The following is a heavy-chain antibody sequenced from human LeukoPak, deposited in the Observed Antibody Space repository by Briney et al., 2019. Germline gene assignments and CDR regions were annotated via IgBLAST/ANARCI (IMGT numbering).Heavy chain of an antibody. Sequence: EWIGEINHSGSTNYNPSLKSRVTISVDTSKNQFSLKLSSVTAADTAVYYCARGVPAAIIDYWGQGTLVTVSS. CDR3: ARGVPAAIIDY. D-gene: IGHD2-2*02. J-gene: IGHJ4*02. V-gene: IGHV4-34*01. CDR2: INHSGST.